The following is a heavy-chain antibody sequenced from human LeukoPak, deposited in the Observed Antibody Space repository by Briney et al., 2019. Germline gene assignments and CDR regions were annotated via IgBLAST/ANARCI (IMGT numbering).Heavy chain of an antibody. CDR2: IYYSGST. J-gene: IGHJ4*02. CDR1: GGSISSSSYY. CDR3: ARHVISSIAARPEY. D-gene: IGHD6-6*01. V-gene: IGHV4-39*01. Sequence: SETLSLTCTVSGGSISSSSYYWGWIRQPPGKGLEWIGSIYYSGSTYYNPSLKSRVTISVDTSKNQFSLKLSSVTAADTAVYYCARHVISSIAARPEYWGQGTLVTVSS.